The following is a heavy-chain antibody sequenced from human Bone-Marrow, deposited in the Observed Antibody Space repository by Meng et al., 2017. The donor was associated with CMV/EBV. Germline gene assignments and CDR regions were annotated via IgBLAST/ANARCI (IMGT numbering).Heavy chain of an antibody. CDR1: GFTFSSYG. Sequence: GGSLRLSCAASGFTFSSYGMHWVRQAPGKGLEWVAFIRYDGSNKYYADSVKGRFTISRDNSKNTLYLQMNSLRPEDTAVYYCAKDVDPMILVAMVYFDCWGQGTLVTVSS. J-gene: IGHJ4*02. D-gene: IGHD3-22*01. V-gene: IGHV3-30*02. CDR3: AKDVDPMILVAMVYFDC. CDR2: IRYDGSNK.